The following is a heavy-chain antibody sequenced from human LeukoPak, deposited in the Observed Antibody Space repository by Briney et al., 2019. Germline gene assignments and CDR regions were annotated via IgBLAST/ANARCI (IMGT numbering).Heavy chain of an antibody. Sequence: TSETLSLTCTVSGGSMSGYFWSWIRQPPGKGLEWIEYIYYSGSTNYNPSLKSRVTISVDTSKNQFSLKLSSVTAADTAVYYCARSITSSWYGDFQHWVQGTLVTVSS. CDR1: GGSMSGYF. J-gene: IGHJ1*01. V-gene: IGHV4-59*01. CDR3: ARSITSSWYGDFQH. CDR2: IYYSGST. D-gene: IGHD6-13*01.